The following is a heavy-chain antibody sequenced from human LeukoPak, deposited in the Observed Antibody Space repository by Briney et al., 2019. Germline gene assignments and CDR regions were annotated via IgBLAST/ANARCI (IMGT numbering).Heavy chain of an antibody. J-gene: IGHJ4*02. Sequence: ASVKVSCKASGYTFTSYYMHWVRQAPGQGLEWMGRINPNSGGTNYAQKFQGRVTMTRDTSISTAYMELSRLRSDDTAVYYCARTSFDYGDYGVDYWGQGTLVTVSS. V-gene: IGHV1-2*06. CDR1: GYTFTSYY. D-gene: IGHD4-17*01. CDR2: INPNSGGT. CDR3: ARTSFDYGDYGVDY.